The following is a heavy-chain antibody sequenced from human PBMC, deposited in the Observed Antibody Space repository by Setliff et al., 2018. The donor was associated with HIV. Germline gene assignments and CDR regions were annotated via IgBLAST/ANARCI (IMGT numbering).Heavy chain of an antibody. V-gene: IGHV4-30-4*08. Sequence: PSETLSLTCTVSGGSISSDDYYWNWIRQPPGKGLEWIGYITYSGSAYYNPSLKSRVTISIDTSNNQISLRLSSVTAADTAMYYCARGGAVSADFDSWGQGTLVTVSS. CDR1: GGSISSDDYY. CDR2: ITYSGSA. CDR3: ARGGAVSADFDS. J-gene: IGHJ5*01. D-gene: IGHD3-16*01.